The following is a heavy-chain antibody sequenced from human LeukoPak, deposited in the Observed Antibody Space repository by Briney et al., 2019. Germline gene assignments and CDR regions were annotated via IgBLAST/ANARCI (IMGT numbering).Heavy chain of an antibody. CDR1: GYTFTVYY. CDR2: INPNSGGT. Sequence: ASVKVSCKASGYTFTVYYMHWVRQAPGQALEWMGWINPNSGGTNYAQKFQGRVTMTRDTSISTAYMELSRLRSDDTAVYYCARAIWFGELHYNWFDPWGQGTLVTVSS. CDR3: ARAIWFGELHYNWFDP. D-gene: IGHD3-10*01. V-gene: IGHV1-2*02. J-gene: IGHJ5*02.